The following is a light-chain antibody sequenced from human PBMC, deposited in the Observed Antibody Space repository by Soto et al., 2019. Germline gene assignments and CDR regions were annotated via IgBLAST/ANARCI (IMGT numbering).Light chain of an antibody. J-gene: IGLJ2*01. CDR2: TND. Sequence: QSVLTQPPSASGTPGQRVTISCSGSYSNVETNYVYWYQQVPGTAPKLLIYTNDQRPSGVPDRFSASKSGTSASLAISGLLSEDEADYFCSATDDSLGGPVCGGGTKVTVL. CDR1: YSNVETNY. CDR3: SATDDSLGGPV. V-gene: IGLV1-47*02.